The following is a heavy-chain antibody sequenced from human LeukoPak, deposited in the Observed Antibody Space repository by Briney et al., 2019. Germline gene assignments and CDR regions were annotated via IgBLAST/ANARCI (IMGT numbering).Heavy chain of an antibody. D-gene: IGHD4-17*01. J-gene: IGHJ4*02. CDR2: ISGGGETT. CDR1: GFTFNNYA. CDR3: ARDYADYVGYFFFDY. Sequence: GGSLRLSCASSGFTFNNYAMNWVRQAPGKGLEWVSSISGGGETTYHADSAKGRFTISRDNSQNTLYLQMNSLRAEDTAVYYCARDYADYVGYFFFDYWGQGTLVTVSS. V-gene: IGHV3-23*01.